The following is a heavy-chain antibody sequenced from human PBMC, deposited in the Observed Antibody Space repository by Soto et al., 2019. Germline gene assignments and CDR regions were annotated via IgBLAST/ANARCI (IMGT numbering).Heavy chain of an antibody. CDR3: ARGRIIVAGGFDP. Sequence: QVQLVQSGAEVKKPGASVKVSCEASGYTFTSYDIIWVRQATGQGLEWMGWMNPSTGNTDSAEKFQARLIMTRNTSIGTVYMELSSLSFEDTAVYYCARGRIIVAGGFDPWGQGTLVTVSS. CDR1: GYTFTSYD. V-gene: IGHV1-8*01. J-gene: IGHJ5*02. CDR2: MNPSTGNT. D-gene: IGHD6-19*01.